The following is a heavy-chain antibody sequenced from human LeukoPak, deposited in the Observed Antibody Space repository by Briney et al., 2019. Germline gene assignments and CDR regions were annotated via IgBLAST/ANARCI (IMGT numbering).Heavy chain of an antibody. CDR2: ISGSGGST. D-gene: IGHD2-15*01. CDR3: AKESAGVVDYYYGMDV. J-gene: IGHJ6*02. V-gene: IGHV3-23*01. Sequence: GGSLRLSCAASGFTFSSYAMSWVRQAPGKGLEWVSAISGSGGSTYYADSVKGRFTISRDNSKNTLYLQMNSLRAEDTAVYYCAKESAGVVDYYYGMDVWGQGTTVTVSS. CDR1: GFTFSSYA.